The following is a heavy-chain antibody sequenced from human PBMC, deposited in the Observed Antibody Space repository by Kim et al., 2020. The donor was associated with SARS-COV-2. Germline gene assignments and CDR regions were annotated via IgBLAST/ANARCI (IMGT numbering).Heavy chain of an antibody. CDR3: ARWDQIHDFWSGYYGHYYYGMDV. D-gene: IGHD3-3*01. Sequence: GGSLRLSCAASGFTFSSYWMSWVRQAPGKGLEWVANIKQDGSEKYYVDSVKGRFTISRDNAKNSLYLQMNSLRAEDTAVYYCARWDQIHDFWSGYYGHYYYGMDVWGQGTTVTVSS. CDR2: IKQDGSEK. CDR1: GFTFSSYW. J-gene: IGHJ6*02. V-gene: IGHV3-7*01.